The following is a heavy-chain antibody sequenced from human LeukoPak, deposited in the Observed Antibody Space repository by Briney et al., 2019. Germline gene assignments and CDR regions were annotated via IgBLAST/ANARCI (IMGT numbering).Heavy chain of an antibody. V-gene: IGHV3-7*01. CDR1: GFTFSGYS. D-gene: IGHD6-19*01. J-gene: IGHJ4*02. CDR2: IKNDGGDK. Sequence: GGSLRLSCGASGFTFSGYSMTWVRQAPGKGLEWVANIKNDGGDKYYVDSVKGRFTISRDNAKNSLYLQMNSLRGEDTAIYYCARGRGWLDYWGQGTLVTVSS. CDR3: ARGRGWLDY.